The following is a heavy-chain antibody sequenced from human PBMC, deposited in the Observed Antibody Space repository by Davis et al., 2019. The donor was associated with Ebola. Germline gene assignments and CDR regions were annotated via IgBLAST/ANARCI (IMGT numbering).Heavy chain of an antibody. Sequence: GESLKISCTASGYSFTSQWISWVRQTPGKGSEWMRRIDPIDSFTNHCPSFQGHVTISVDKSISTAYLQWSSLKASDTALYYCARLSKEGSIYHDFMDVWGKGTTVTVSS. V-gene: IGHV5-10-1*01. CDR1: GYSFTSQW. CDR3: ARLSKEGSIYHDFMDV. CDR2: IDPIDSFT. J-gene: IGHJ6*03. D-gene: IGHD2/OR15-2a*01.